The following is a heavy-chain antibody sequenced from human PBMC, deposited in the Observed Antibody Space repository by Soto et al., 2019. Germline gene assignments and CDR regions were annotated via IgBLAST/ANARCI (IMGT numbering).Heavy chain of an antibody. D-gene: IGHD3-3*01. J-gene: IGHJ4*02. CDR2: IRGSGIST. V-gene: IGHV3-23*01. CDR1: GFPFSSYA. Sequence: EVQLLESGGGLVQPGGSLILSCAASGFPFSSYAMSWVRQAPGKGLEWVSGIRGSGISTYYADSVKGRLTISRDNYKKTVYVQMKRLRAEETAVYYCAKMRDFWSGSPTYHFDCWGQGTQVTVSS. CDR3: AKMRDFWSGSPTYHFDC.